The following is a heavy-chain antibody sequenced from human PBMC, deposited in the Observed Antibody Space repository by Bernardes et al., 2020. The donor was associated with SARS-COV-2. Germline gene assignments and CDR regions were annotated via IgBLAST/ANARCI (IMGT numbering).Heavy chain of an antibody. CDR3: ARGGMVRGVIVYLDRPFDY. Sequence: SETLSLTCAVYGGSFSGYYWSWIRQPPGKGLEWIGEINHSGSTNYNPSLKSRVTISVDTSKNQFSLKLSSVTAADTAVYYCARGGMVRGVIVYLDRPFDYWGQGTLVTVSS. CDR2: INHSGST. V-gene: IGHV4-34*01. J-gene: IGHJ4*02. D-gene: IGHD3-10*01. CDR1: GGSFSGYY.